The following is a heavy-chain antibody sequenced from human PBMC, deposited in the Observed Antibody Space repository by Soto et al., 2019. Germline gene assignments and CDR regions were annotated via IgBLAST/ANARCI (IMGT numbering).Heavy chain of an antibody. J-gene: IGHJ5*02. CDR3: ARSPAP. CDR2: IYHSGST. CDR1: GGSISSGGYS. Sequence: SETLSLTCAVSGGSISSGGYSWSWIRQPPGKGLEWIGYIYHSGSTYYNPSLKSRVTISVDRSKNQFSLKLSSVTAADPAVYYCARSPAPWGQGTLAPVSS. D-gene: IGHD2-2*01. V-gene: IGHV4-30-2*01.